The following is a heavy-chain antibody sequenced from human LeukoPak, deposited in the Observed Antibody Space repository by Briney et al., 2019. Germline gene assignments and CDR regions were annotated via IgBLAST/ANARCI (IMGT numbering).Heavy chain of an antibody. Sequence: GASVKVSCKASGYTFTSYGLSWVRQAPGQGLEWMGWISTHNGDTNNAQKLQGRVTMTTDTSTSTAYMELRSLRSDDTAVYYCARLSALEFDPWGQGTLVTVSS. CDR2: ISTHNGDT. J-gene: IGHJ5*02. CDR1: GYTFTSYG. V-gene: IGHV1-18*01. D-gene: IGHD3-16*02. CDR3: ARLSALEFDP.